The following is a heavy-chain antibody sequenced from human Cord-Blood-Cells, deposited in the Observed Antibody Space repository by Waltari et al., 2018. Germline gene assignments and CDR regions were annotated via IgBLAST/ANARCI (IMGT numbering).Heavy chain of an antibody. CDR3: ARDDSSSYLDFDY. J-gene: IGHJ4*02. V-gene: IGHV3-7*01. Sequence: EVQLVECGGGMVQRGGFRRLLCAGAGFSFRSCGMGWIGEATGKVLEWVANIKQNGSEKYSVDSVKGRFTISRDNAKNSLYLQMNSLSAEDTAVYYCARDDSSSYLDFDYWGQGTLVTVSS. CDR1: GFSFRSCG. CDR2: IKQNGSEK. D-gene: IGHD6-13*01.